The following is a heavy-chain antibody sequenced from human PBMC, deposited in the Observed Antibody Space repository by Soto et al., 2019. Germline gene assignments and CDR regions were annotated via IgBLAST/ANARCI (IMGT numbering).Heavy chain of an antibody. CDR1: GYTFTSYG. CDR3: ARTERVVVTIIPFDY. D-gene: IGHD3-22*01. Sequence: GASVKVSCKASGYTFTSYGISWVRQAPGQGLEWMGWISAYNGNTYYAQNLQGRVTMTTDTSTSTAYMELGSLRSDDTAVYYCARTERVVVTIIPFDYWGQGTLVTVSS. CDR2: ISAYNGNT. V-gene: IGHV1-18*04. J-gene: IGHJ4*02.